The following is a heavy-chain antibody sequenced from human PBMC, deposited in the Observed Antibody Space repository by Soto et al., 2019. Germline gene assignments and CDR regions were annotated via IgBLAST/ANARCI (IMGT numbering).Heavy chain of an antibody. D-gene: IGHD4-17*01. CDR3: ARDGYSDYYYYYGMDV. V-gene: IGHV4-30-4*06. CDR2: IYYSGST. J-gene: IGHJ6*02. Sequence: LLHKEKGLDWIGYIYYSGSTYYNPSRKRRVTISVDTSKNQYSRKLTPVTAADTAVSYCARDGYSDYYYYYGMDVWGQGTTVTVSS.